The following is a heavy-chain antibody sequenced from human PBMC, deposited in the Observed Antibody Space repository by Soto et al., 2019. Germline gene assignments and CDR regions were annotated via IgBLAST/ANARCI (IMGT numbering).Heavy chain of an antibody. V-gene: IGHV1-2*04. CDR2: INPNNGGT. Sequence: ASVKVSCKASGYTFTGYYMHWVRQAPGQGLEWMGWINPNNGGTNYAQKFQGWVTMTRDTSISTAYMELSRLRSEDTAVYYCATVGNSGYDLGAFDIWGQGTMVTVSS. CDR3: ATVGNSGYDLGAFDI. CDR1: GYTFTGYY. J-gene: IGHJ3*02. D-gene: IGHD5-12*01.